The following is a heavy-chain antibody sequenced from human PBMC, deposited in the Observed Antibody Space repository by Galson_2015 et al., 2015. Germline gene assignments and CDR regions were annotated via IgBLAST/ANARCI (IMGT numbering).Heavy chain of an antibody. Sequence: SLRLSCAASGFTFSSYSMNWVRQAPGKGLEWVSSISSSSSYIYYADSVKGRFTISRDNAKNSLYLQMNSLRAEDTAVYYCAIDSSGWNYYYYGMDVWGQGTTVTVSS. CDR2: ISSSSSYI. CDR3: AIDSSGWNYYYYGMDV. CDR1: GFTFSSYS. J-gene: IGHJ6*02. V-gene: IGHV3-21*01. D-gene: IGHD6-19*01.